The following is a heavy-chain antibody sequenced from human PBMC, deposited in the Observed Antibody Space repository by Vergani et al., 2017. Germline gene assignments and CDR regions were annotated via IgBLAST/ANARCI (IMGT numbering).Heavy chain of an antibody. D-gene: IGHD6-19*01. J-gene: IGHJ5*02. CDR2: IYYSGST. V-gene: IGHV4-39*01. CDR3: ARHSTVEWLVKLGGIDP. CDR1: GASIRSSNYY. Sequence: QLQLQESGPGLVKPSATLSLTCSVSGASIRSSNYYWGWIRQPPGKGLDLIASIYYSGSTYYNPSLKSRVTISVDTSKNQFSLKLSSVTAADTAVYFCARHSTVEWLVKLGGIDPWGQGILVTVSS.